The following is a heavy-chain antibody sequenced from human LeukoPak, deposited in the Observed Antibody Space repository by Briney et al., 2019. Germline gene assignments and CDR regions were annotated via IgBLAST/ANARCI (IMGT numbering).Heavy chain of an antibody. CDR3: AKDSRLWFGESLGY. J-gene: IGHJ4*02. CDR2: IRYDGSNK. D-gene: IGHD3-10*01. Sequence: GGSLRLSCAASGSTFSNFYMTWIRQAPGKGLEWVAFIRYDGSNKYYADSVKGRFTISRDNSENTLYLQMNSLRAEDTAVYYCAKDSRLWFGESLGYWGQGTLVTVSS. CDR1: GSTFSNFY. V-gene: IGHV3-30*02.